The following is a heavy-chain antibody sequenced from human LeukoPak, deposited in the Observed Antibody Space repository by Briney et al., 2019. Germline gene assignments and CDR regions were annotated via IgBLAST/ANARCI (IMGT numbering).Heavy chain of an antibody. CDR3: ARYYDSSYGMDV. CDR1: GFTFSSYA. J-gene: IGHJ6*01. D-gene: IGHD3-22*01. V-gene: IGHV3-23*01. CDR2: ISGSGGST. Sequence: GGSLRLSRAASGFTFSSYAMSWVRQAPGKGLEWVSAISGSGGSTYYADSVKGRFTISRDNAKNSLYLQMNSLRAEDTAVYYCARYYDSSYGMDVWGQGTTVTVSS.